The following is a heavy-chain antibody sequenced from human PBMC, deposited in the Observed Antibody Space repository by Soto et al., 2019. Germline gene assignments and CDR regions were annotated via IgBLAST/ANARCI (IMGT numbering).Heavy chain of an antibody. D-gene: IGHD4-17*01. J-gene: IGHJ1*01. Sequence: GGSLRLSCAASGFTFSSYGMHWVRQAPGKGLEWVAVIWYDGSNKYYADSVKGRFTISRDNSKNTLYLQMNSLRAEDTAVYYCARDPHGDYDVEYFQHWGQGTLVTVSS. V-gene: IGHV3-33*01. CDR3: ARDPHGDYDVEYFQH. CDR2: IWYDGSNK. CDR1: GFTFSSYG.